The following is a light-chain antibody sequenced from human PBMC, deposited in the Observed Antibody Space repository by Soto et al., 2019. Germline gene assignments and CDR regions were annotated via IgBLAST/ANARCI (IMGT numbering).Light chain of an antibody. CDR2: STN. CDR3: VLYMGSGNWV. CDR1: SGSVSTSYY. V-gene: IGLV8-61*01. J-gene: IGLJ3*02. Sequence: QTVVTQEPSFSVSPGGTVTLTCGLSSGSVSTSYYPSWYQQTPGQAPRTLIYSTNTRSSGVPDRFSCSSLGNKAALTITGAQADDESDYYGVLYMGSGNWVFGGGTKLTVL.